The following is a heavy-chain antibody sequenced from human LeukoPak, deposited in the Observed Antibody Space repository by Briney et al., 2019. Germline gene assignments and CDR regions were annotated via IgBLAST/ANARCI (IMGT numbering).Heavy chain of an antibody. CDR3: ARDTSYYYGSGSYYNFDY. D-gene: IGHD3-10*01. V-gene: IGHV1-18*04. CDR2: SSAYNGNT. Sequence: ASVKVSCKASGYTFTSYGISWVRQAPGQGLEWMGWSSAYNGNTNYAQKIQGRVTMTTDTSTSTAYMELRSLRSDDTAVYYCARDTSYYYGSGSYYNFDYWGQGTLVTVSS. CDR1: GYTFTSYG. J-gene: IGHJ4*02.